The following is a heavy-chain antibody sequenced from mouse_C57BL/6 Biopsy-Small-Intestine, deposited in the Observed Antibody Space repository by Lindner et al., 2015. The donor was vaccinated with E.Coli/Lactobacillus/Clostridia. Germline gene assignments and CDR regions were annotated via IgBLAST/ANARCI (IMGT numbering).Heavy chain of an antibody. V-gene: IGHV1-82*01. CDR1: GYAFSSSW. Sequence: VQLQESGPALVKPGASVNISCKTSGYAFSSSWMNWVKQRPGKGLEWIGRIFPGDVETTHNGNFKGKATLTADYSSSTAYMQLSSLTSEDSAVYFCARGTRLDFWGQGTTLTVSS. D-gene: IGHD3-3*01. CDR2: IFPGDVET. CDR3: ARGTRLDF. J-gene: IGHJ2*01.